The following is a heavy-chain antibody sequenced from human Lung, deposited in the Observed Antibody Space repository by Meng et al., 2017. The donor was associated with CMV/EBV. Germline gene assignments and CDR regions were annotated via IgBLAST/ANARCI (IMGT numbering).Heavy chain of an antibody. CDR1: GASIDSDNYY. Sequence: SETXSLTCTVSGASIDSDNYYWSWIRQPPGKGLEWIGYIYYSGSSFYNPSLKSRVTISLNMSKNQFSLYLSSVTAAGTAVYYCARADYYNLMDVWGQGTPVTVSS. CDR3: ARADYYNLMDV. J-gene: IGHJ6*02. CDR2: IYYSGSS. V-gene: IGHV4-30-4*08.